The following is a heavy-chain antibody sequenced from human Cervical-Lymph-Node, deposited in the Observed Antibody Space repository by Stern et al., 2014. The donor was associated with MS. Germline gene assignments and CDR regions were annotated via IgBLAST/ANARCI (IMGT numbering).Heavy chain of an antibody. CDR2: IPDSGST. D-gene: IGHD1-26*01. CDR1: GGSISSSGYY. J-gene: IGHJ5*02. Sequence: VQLVESGPGLVKPSQTLSLTCTVSGGSISSSGYYWSWIRQPADKGLEWIGRIPDSGSTYYNPSLKSRVTLSMATAQNQFSLKLPSVTAADTAVYYCATTRWDLFTWNWFDPWGQGTLVTVSS. CDR3: ATTRWDLFTWNWFDP. V-gene: IGHV4-61*02.